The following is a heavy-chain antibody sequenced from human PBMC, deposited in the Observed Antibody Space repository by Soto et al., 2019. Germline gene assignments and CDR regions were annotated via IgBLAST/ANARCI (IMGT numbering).Heavy chain of an antibody. CDR3: ARIVPLDY. V-gene: IGHV3-23*01. CDR1: GFTFSTYA. CDR2: ISASGGST. Sequence: EVQLLESGGGLVQPGGSLRLSCAASGFTFSTYAIHWVRQAPGKGLEWVSAISASGGSTYYAASVKGRFTISRDNSKNTVYLQMNSLRAEDTAVYYCARIVPLDYWGQGTLVTVSS. D-gene: IGHD3-16*02. J-gene: IGHJ4*02.